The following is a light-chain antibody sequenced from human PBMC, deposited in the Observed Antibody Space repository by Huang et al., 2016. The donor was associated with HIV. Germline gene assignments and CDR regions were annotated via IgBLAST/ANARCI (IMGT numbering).Light chain of an antibody. J-gene: IGKJ4*01. CDR2: GAS. CDR1: QTILYTSNNESN. Sequence: DIVMTQSPDSLAVSLGARATINCKSSQTILYTSNNESNLAWYQQRPRQSPTLLIQGASARASGVPERFSGSGSGTHFTLTSSGLQAEDVALYYCQQYYTTPTFGGGTKVEI. CDR3: QQYYTTPT. V-gene: IGKV4-1*01.